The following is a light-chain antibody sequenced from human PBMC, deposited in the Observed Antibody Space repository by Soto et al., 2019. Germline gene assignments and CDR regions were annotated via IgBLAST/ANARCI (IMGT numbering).Light chain of an antibody. Sequence: EIVLTQSPATLSLSPGERATLSSRASQSVSSYLAWYQQKPGQAPRLLIYDASNRATGIPARFSGSGSGTDFTLTISSLEPEDFAVYYCQQRRNWVSFGGGTKVEIK. CDR2: DAS. CDR1: QSVSSY. V-gene: IGKV3-11*01. J-gene: IGKJ4*01. CDR3: QQRRNWVS.